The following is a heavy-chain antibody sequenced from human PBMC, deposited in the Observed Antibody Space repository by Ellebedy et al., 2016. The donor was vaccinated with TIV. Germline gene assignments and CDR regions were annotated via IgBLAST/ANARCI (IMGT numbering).Heavy chain of an antibody. V-gene: IGHV3-30*02. CDR1: RFTFRSYG. CDR3: AKEFSLWFGTDN. CDR2: IRFDATSE. Sequence: PGGSLRLSCAASRFTFRSYGMHWVRQAPGKGLEWVAYIRFDATSEYYADSVKGRFTISSDNSKNTLFLQMNSLKPEDTAMYYCAKEFSLWFGTDNWGQGAQVTVSS. D-gene: IGHD3-10*01. J-gene: IGHJ4*02.